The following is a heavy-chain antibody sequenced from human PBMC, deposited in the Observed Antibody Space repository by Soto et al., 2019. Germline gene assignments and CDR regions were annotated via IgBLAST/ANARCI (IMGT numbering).Heavy chain of an antibody. V-gene: IGHV3-23*01. D-gene: IGHD6-19*01. CDR2: ISGSGGST. CDR1: GFTFSSYA. CDR3: ANSGYSSGWYYAFDI. Sequence: PGGSLRLSCAASGFTFSSYAMSWVRQAPGKGLEWVSAISGSGGSTYYADSVKGRFTISRDNSKNTLYLQMNSLRAEDTAVYYCANSGYSSGWYYAFDIWGQGTMVTVSS. J-gene: IGHJ3*02.